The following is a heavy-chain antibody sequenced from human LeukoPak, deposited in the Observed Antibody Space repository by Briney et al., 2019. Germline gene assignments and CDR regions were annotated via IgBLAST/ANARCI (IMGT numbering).Heavy chain of an antibody. CDR1: GGSISSGDYY. CDR3: ARNPTPYCSSTSCLDNAFDI. J-gene: IGHJ3*02. CDR2: IYYSGST. Sequence: PSETLSLTCTVSGGSISSGDYYWSWIRQPPGKGLEWIGYIYYSGSTYYNPSLKSRVTISVDTSKNQFSLKLSSVTAADTAAYYCARNPTPYCSSTSCLDNAFDIWGQGTMVTVSS. V-gene: IGHV4-30-4*08. D-gene: IGHD2-2*01.